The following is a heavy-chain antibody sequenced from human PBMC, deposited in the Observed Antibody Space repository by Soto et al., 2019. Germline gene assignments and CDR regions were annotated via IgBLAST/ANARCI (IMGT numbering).Heavy chain of an antibody. Sequence: SQTLSLTCAISGDSVSSNRAGWNWVRQTPSRGLEWLGRTYYKSKWYYNSAVSVKSRITINPDTSKNQFSLQLNSVTPEDTAVYYCSRGSWDDVSGHYYMDVWGKGTTVTSP. CDR1: GDSVSSNRAG. CDR3: SRGSWDDVSGHYYMDV. CDR2: TYYKSKWYY. D-gene: IGHD3-3*01. V-gene: IGHV6-1*01. J-gene: IGHJ6*03.